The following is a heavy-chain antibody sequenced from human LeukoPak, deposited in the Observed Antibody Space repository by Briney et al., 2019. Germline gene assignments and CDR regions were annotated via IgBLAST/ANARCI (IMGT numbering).Heavy chain of an antibody. V-gene: IGHV4-59*01. J-gene: IGHJ4*02. Sequence: PSETLSLTCAVSGGSISSYYWSWIRQPPGKGLEWIGYIHYSGSTNYNPSLKSRVTISVDTSKNQFSLKLSSVTAADTAVYYCARVPGYMIEDYFDYWGQGILVTVSS. CDR2: IHYSGST. D-gene: IGHD3-22*01. CDR3: ARVPGYMIEDYFDY. CDR1: GGSISSYY.